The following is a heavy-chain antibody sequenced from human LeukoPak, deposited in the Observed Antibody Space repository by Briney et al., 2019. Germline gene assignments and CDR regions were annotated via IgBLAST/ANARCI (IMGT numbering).Heavy chain of an antibody. J-gene: IGHJ6*02. CDR2: INPNSGGT. V-gene: IGHV1-2*02. Sequence: ASVKVSCKASGYIFTDYYMHLVRQAPGQGLEWMGWINPNSGGTNYAQKFQGRVTMTRDTSISTAYMELSRLRSDDTAVYYCAREYEQLAGSYYYYYNGVDVWGQGTTATVSS. D-gene: IGHD6-13*01. CDR3: AREYEQLAGSYYYYYNGVDV. CDR1: GYIFTDYY.